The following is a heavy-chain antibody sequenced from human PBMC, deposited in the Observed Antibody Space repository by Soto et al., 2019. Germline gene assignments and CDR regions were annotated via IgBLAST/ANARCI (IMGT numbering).Heavy chain of an antibody. CDR1: GGSISSYY. D-gene: IGHD3-3*01. V-gene: IGHV4-59*01. CDR2: IYYSGST. Sequence: QVQLQESGPGLVKPSETLSLTCTVSGGSISSYYWSWIRQPPGKGLEWIGYIYYSGSTNYNPSLKRRVTISVDTSKNQFYLKLSSVTAADTAVYYCARGVDYDFWSGYNYYMDVWGKGTTVTVSS. CDR3: ARGVDYDFWSGYNYYMDV. J-gene: IGHJ6*03.